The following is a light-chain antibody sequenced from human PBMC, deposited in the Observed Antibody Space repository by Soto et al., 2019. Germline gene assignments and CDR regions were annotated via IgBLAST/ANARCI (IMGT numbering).Light chain of an antibody. CDR2: STS. J-gene: IGKJ1*01. CDR3: QHYNNWSQT. CDR1: QNISSR. V-gene: IGKV1-5*03. Sequence: EIEMTQSPSTLSASVGERVTITCRASQNISSRLAWYQQKPGKAPKLLIYSTSTIESGIPSRFSGSGSGTEFPPTISSLQSDDFASYYYQHYNNWSQTFGQGTKVDIK.